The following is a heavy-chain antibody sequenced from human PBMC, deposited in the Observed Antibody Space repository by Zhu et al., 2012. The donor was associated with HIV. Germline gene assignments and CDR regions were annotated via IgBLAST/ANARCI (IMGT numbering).Heavy chain of an antibody. V-gene: IGHV4-59*01. CDR3: ARDGLRGETYGDYYYMDL. CDR2: IHYSGST. CDR1: GASINNYY. D-gene: IGHD4-17*01. Sequence: QVQLQESGPGLVKAAETLSLTCAVSGASINNYYWSWIRLSPGRGLEWVGHIHYSGSTNYNPSLKSRVTILLDTSKKQFFLNLKSVTAADTAIYYCARDGLRGETYGDYYYMDLWAKGPRYTVSS. J-gene: IGHJ6*03.